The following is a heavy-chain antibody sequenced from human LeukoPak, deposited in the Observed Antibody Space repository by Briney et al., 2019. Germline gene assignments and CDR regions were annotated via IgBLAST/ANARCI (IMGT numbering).Heavy chain of an antibody. CDR1: GFTFSSYA. D-gene: IGHD3-22*01. CDR2: ISYDGSNK. J-gene: IGHJ3*02. Sequence: GGSLRLSCAASGFTFSSYAMHWVRQAPGKGLEWVAVISYDGSNKYYADSVKGRFTISRDDSKNTLYLQMNSLRAEDTAVYYCASMVYYDSSGSAFDIWGQGTMVTVSS. CDR3: ASMVYYDSSGSAFDI. V-gene: IGHV3-30*04.